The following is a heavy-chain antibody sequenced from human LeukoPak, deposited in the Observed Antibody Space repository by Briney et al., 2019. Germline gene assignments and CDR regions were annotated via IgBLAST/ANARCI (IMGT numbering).Heavy chain of an antibody. Sequence: PSETLSLTCAVYGGSFSGYYWSWIRQPPGKGLEWVSSISSSSSYIYYADSVKGRFTISRDNAKNSLYLQMNSLRAEDTAVYYCARDRRNSGSYYVDYWGQGTLVTVSS. J-gene: IGHJ4*02. D-gene: IGHD1-26*01. V-gene: IGHV3-21*01. CDR3: ARDRRNSGSYYVDY. CDR1: GGSFSGYY. CDR2: ISSSSSYI.